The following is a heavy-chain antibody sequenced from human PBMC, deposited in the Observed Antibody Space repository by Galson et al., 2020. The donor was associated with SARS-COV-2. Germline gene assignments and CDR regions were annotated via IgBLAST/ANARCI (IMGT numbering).Heavy chain of an antibody. J-gene: IGHJ5*02. CDR3: AKDVGGSSVLMFVVRSQAKTWLAP. CDR1: GCTFSTYV. CDR2: NSSTGGHT. V-gene: IGHV3-23*02. D-gene: IGHD3-10*02. Sequence: GADLRLSCAASGCTFSTYVMTRGRRAPGRGLVGGSTNSSTGGHTYYEGSVKGRFIISRDNSRSTLYLQMNSLSVEDTATYYCAKDVGGSSVLMFVVRSQAKTWLAPWGQPPLVPVCS.